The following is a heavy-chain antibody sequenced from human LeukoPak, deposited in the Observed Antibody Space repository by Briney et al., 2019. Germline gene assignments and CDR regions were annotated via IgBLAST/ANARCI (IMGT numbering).Heavy chain of an antibody. CDR1: GFIFSNYA. V-gene: IGHV3-30*18. J-gene: IGHJ6*02. D-gene: IGHD5-18*01. CDR2: ISYDGSNK. CDR3: AKDIGYSYGYGMDV. Sequence: GGSLRLSCAASGFIFSNYAMNWVRQAPGKGLEWVAVISYDGSNKYYADSVKGRFTISRDNSKNTLYLQMNSLRAEDTAVYYCAKDIGYSYGYGMDVWGQGTTVTVSS.